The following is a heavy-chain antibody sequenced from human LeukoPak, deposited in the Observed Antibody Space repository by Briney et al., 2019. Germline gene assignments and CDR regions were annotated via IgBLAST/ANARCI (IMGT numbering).Heavy chain of an antibody. V-gene: IGHV3-30*02. J-gene: IGHJ3*02. CDR1: GFTFSSYG. CDR2: IRYDGSNK. D-gene: IGHD2-21*02. CDR3: ARRSYCGGDCYGSDAFDI. Sequence: SGGSLRLSCAASGFTFSSYGMHWVRQAPGKGLEWVAFIRYDGSNKYYADSVKGRFTISRDNSKNTLYLQMNSLRAEDTAVYYCARRSYCGGDCYGSDAFDIWGQGTMVTVSS.